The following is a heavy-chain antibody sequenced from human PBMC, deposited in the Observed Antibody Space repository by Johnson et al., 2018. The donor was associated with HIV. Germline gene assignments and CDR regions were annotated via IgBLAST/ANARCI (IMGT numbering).Heavy chain of an antibody. Sequence: QVQLVESGGGVVQPGRSLRLSCAASGFTFSSHWMHWVRQPPGKGLVWVAVISYDGSNKYYADSLKGRFTISRDNSKNTLYLQMNSLRAEDTAVYYCANPTGSDAFDIWGQGTMVTVSS. V-gene: IGHV3-30*18. CDR3: ANPTGSDAFDI. D-gene: IGHD1-1*01. CDR1: GFTFSSHW. J-gene: IGHJ3*02. CDR2: ISYDGSNK.